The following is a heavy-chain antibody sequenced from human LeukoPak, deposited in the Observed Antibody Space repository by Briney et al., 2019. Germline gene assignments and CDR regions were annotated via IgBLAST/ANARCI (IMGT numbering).Heavy chain of an antibody. V-gene: IGHV3-7*01. J-gene: IGHJ4*02. CDR2: INQDGSEK. D-gene: IGHD1-26*01. Sequence: PGGSLRLSCAASGFTFGNFWMSWVRQAPGRGLEWVANINQDGSEKYYVESVKGRSTISRDNAKNSLYLQMNSLGAEDTAVYYCVRDKIVGATNFDYWGQGTLVTVSS. CDR1: GFTFGNFW. CDR3: VRDKIVGATNFDY.